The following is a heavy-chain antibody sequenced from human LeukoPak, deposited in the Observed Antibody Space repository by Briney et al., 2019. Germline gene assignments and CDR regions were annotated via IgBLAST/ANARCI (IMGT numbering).Heavy chain of an antibody. V-gene: IGHV3-30*03. J-gene: IGHJ3*02. D-gene: IGHD6-19*01. CDR2: ISYDGSNK. CDR3: ARDGFGIAVAGEAFDI. CDR1: GFTFSSYG. Sequence: GRSLRLSCAASGFTFSSYGMHWVRQAPGKGLEWVAVISYDGSNKYYADSVKGRFTISRDNSKNTLYLQMNSLRAEDTAVYYCARDGFGIAVAGEAFDIWGQGTMVTVSS.